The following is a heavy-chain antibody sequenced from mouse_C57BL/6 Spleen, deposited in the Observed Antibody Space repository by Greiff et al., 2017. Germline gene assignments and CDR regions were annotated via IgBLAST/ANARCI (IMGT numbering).Heavy chain of an antibody. V-gene: IGHV6-3*01. CDR2: IRLKSDNYAT. J-gene: IGHJ3*01. Sequence: EVKVEESGGGLVQPGGSMKLSCVASGFTFSNYWMNWVRQSPEKGLEWVAQIRLKSDNYATHYAESVKGRFTISRDESRSSVYLQMHNLRAEYTGIYYCTGPIYYDYVGFAYWGQGTLVTVAA. CDR1: GFTFSNYW. D-gene: IGHD2-4*01. CDR3: TGPIYYDYVGFAY.